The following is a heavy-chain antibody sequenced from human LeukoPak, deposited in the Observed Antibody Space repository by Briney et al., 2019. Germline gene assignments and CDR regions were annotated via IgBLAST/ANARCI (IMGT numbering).Heavy chain of an antibody. D-gene: IGHD6-6*01. CDR1: GSTFSSYS. J-gene: IGHJ6*03. CDR3: ARVSSIAARAMDV. Sequence: GGSLRLSCAASGSTFSSYSMNWVRQAPGKGLEWVSSISSSSSYIYYADSVKGRFTISRDNAKNSLYLQMNSLRAEDTAVYYCARVSSIAARAMDVWGKGTTVTVSS. V-gene: IGHV3-21*01. CDR2: ISSSSSYI.